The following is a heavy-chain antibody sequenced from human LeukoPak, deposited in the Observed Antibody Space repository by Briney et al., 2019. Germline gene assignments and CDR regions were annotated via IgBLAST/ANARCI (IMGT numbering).Heavy chain of an antibody. CDR3: ARDPREDYYDSSGAFDI. J-gene: IGHJ3*02. V-gene: IGHV1-69*04. CDR2: IIPIFGIA. Sequence: SVKVSCKASGGTFSSYAISWVRRAPGQGLEWMGRIIPIFGIANYAQKFQGRVTITADKSTSTAYMELSSLRSEDTAVYYCARDPREDYYDSSGAFDIWGQGTMVTVSS. D-gene: IGHD3-22*01. CDR1: GGTFSSYA.